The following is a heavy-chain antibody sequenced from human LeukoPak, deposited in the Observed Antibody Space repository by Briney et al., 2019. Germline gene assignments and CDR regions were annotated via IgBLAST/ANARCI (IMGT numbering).Heavy chain of an antibody. CDR2: ISYDGSNK. J-gene: IGHJ6*02. CDR3: AGDILTGRHYYYYGMDV. CDR1: GFTFSSYA. D-gene: IGHD3-9*01. Sequence: PGRSLRLSCAASGFTFSSYAMHWVRQAPGKGLEWVAVISYDGSNKYYADSVKGRFTISRDNSKNTLYLQMTSLRAEDTAVYYCAGDILTGRHYYYYGMDVWGQGTTVTVSS. V-gene: IGHV3-30-3*01.